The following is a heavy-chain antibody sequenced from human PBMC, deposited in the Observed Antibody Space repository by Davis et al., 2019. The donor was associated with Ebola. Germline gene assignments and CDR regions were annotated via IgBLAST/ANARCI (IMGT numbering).Heavy chain of an antibody. CDR3: TSQIVGAGGGDY. CDR1: GFIFSPYN. V-gene: IGHV3-73*01. CDR2: IRSKANSYAT. J-gene: IGHJ4*02. Sequence: GGSLSLPCAASGFIFSPYNMNCVRQDSGKGLEWVGRIRSKANSYATAYAASVKGRFIISRDDSKNTAYLQMNSLKTEDTAVYYCTSQIVGAGGGDYWGQGTLVTVSS. D-gene: IGHD1-26*01.